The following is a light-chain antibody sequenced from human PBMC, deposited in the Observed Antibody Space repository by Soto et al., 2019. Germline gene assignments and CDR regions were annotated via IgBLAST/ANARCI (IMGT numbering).Light chain of an antibody. CDR2: DAS. CDR3: QKYNNWPPN. Sequence: DIQMTHSPSSLSASVVDGVTITFLASQSISSYLNWYQQKPGKAPKLLIYDASSLESGVPSRFSGSGSGTEFTLTISSPQSEDFAVYYCQKYNNWPPNFGQGTRLEIK. CDR1: QSISSY. V-gene: IGKV1-39*01. J-gene: IGKJ5*01.